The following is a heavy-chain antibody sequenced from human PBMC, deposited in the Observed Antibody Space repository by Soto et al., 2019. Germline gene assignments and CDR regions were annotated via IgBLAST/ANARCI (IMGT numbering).Heavy chain of an antibody. V-gene: IGHV3-64*01. J-gene: IGHJ6*03. CDR3: ARRDRPDFYYMDV. Sequence: EVQLAESGGGLAQPGGSLRLSFAASGFTLSGYAMDWVRQAPGKGLEYVSGISSNGVGTYYANSVQGRFTISRDNSKNTVYLQMGSLRPEDMAVYYCARRDRPDFYYMDVWGKGTTVTVSS. D-gene: IGHD6-6*01. CDR1: GFTLSGYA. CDR2: ISSNGVGT.